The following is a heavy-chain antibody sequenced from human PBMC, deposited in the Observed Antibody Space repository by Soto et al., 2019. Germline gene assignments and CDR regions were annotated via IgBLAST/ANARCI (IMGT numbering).Heavy chain of an antibody. CDR3: ANIAAADWYYFDY. CDR2: IYYSGST. Sequence: SETLSLTCTVSGGSISSGDYYWSWIRQPPGKGLEWIGYIYYSGSTYYNPSLKSRVTISVDTSKNQFSLKLSSVTAADTAVYYCANIAAADWYYFDYWGQGTLVTVSS. J-gene: IGHJ4*02. V-gene: IGHV4-30-4*01. D-gene: IGHD6-13*01. CDR1: GGSISSGDYY.